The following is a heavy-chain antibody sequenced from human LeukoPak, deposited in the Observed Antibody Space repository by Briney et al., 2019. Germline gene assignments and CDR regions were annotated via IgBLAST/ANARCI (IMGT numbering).Heavy chain of an antibody. CDR2: ISSSGRTI. V-gene: IGHV3-48*03. Sequence: GGSLRLSCAASGFTFSSYAMSWVRQAPGKGLEWVSDISSSGRTIYYADSVKGRFTISRDNAKNSLYLQMNSLRAEDTAVYYCARVGTAAYGMDVWGQGTTVTVSS. CDR3: ARVGTAAYGMDV. CDR1: GFTFSSYA. J-gene: IGHJ6*02. D-gene: IGHD6-13*01.